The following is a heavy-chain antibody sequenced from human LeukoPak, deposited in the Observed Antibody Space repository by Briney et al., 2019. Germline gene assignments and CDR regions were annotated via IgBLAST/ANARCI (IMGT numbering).Heavy chain of an antibody. J-gene: IGHJ4*02. D-gene: IGHD1-26*01. CDR3: AKELKVAGVTKGFDY. V-gene: IGHV3-30*18. CDR2: ISYDGSNK. CDR1: GFTFSSYG. Sequence: GGSLRLSCAASGFTFSSYGMHWVRQAPGKGLEWVAVISYDGSNKYYADSVKGRFTISRDNSKNTLYLQMNSLRAEDTAVYYCAKELKVAGVTKGFDYWGQGTLVTVSS.